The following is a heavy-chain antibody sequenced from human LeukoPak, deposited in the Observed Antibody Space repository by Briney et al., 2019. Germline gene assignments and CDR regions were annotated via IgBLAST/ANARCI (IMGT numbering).Heavy chain of an antibody. Sequence: ESGPALVKPTQTLTLTCTFSGFSLSTSGMCVSWIRQPPGKALEWLALIDWDDDEYYSTSLKTRLTISKDTSKNQVVLTMTNMDPVDTATYYCARQSITIFGVVIHSPIDYWGQGTLVTVSS. J-gene: IGHJ4*02. CDR3: ARQSITIFGVVIHSPIDY. CDR2: IDWDDDE. CDR1: GFSLSTSGMC. D-gene: IGHD3-3*01. V-gene: IGHV2-70*01.